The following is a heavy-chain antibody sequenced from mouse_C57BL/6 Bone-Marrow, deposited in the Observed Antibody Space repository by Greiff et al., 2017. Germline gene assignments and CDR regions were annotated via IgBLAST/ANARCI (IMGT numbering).Heavy chain of an antibody. CDR3: ARSSYPLAY. D-gene: IGHD3-1*01. V-gene: IGHV1-82*01. J-gene: IGHJ3*01. Sequence: VQLQQSGPELVKPGASVQISCKASAYAFSSSWLNWVKQRPGKGLALIGRIYPGDGYTNYTGKFKGNATLTADKYSSTAYMQLSSLTSEDSAVYFCARSSYPLAYWGQGTLVTVSA. CDR2: IYPGDGYT. CDR1: AYAFSSSW.